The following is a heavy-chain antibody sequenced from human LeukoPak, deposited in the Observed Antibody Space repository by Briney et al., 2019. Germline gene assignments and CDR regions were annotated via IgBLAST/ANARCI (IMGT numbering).Heavy chain of an antibody. J-gene: IGHJ1*01. V-gene: IGHV1-2*02. CDR3: ARAPRGVGATQELQH. CDR2: INPNSGGT. D-gene: IGHD1-26*01. Sequence: ASVKVSCKTSGYTFTGYYIHWVRQAPGQGLQWMGWINPNSGGTNYAQRFQGRVTMTRDTSISTVYMELTSLTSDDTAVYYCARAPRGVGATQELQHWGQGTLVTVSS. CDR1: GYTFTGYY.